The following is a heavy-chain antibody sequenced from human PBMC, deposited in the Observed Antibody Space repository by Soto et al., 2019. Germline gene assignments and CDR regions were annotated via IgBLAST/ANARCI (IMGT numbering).Heavy chain of an antibody. CDR3: ARGYRFPSIAARPAYYYYGMDV. D-gene: IGHD6-6*01. Sequence: SVKVSCKASGGTFSSYAISWVRQAPGQGLEWMGGIIPIFGTANYAQKFQGRVTITADESTSTAYMELSSLRSEDTAVYYCARGYRFPSIAARPAYYYYGMDVWGQGTTVTVSS. CDR1: GGTFSSYA. CDR2: IIPIFGTA. V-gene: IGHV1-69*13. J-gene: IGHJ6*02.